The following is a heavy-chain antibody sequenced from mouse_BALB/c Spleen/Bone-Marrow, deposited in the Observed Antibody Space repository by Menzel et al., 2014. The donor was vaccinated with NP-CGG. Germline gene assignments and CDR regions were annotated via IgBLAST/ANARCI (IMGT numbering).Heavy chain of an antibody. V-gene: IGHV5-9-3*01. CDR1: GFTFSSYA. CDR3: ARHGITRLLDY. J-gene: IGHJ2*01. CDR2: ISSGGSYT. Sequence: EVKLVESGGGLVKPGGSLKLSCAASGFTFSSYAMSWVRQTPEKRLEWVATISSGGSYTYYPDSVKGRFTISRDHAKNTLYLQMSSLRSEDTAMYYCARHGITRLLDYWGQGTTLTVSS. D-gene: IGHD2-4*01.